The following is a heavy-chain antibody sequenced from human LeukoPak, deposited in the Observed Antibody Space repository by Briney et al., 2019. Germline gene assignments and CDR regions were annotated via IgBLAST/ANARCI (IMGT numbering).Heavy chain of an antibody. Sequence: RPGGSLRLSSSASGFTFSTYWMHWVRQAPGKGLVWVSRINSGGSSTSYADSVKGRFTISRDNAKNTLHLQMNSLRAEDTAVYYCARDSVAIAGDFDYWGQGTLVTVSS. CDR3: ARDSVAIAGDFDY. V-gene: IGHV3-74*01. J-gene: IGHJ4*02. CDR1: GFTFSTYW. D-gene: IGHD6-13*01. CDR2: INSGGSST.